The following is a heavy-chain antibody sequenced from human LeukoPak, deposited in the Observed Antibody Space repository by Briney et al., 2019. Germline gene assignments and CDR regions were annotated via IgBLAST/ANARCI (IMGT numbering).Heavy chain of an antibody. J-gene: IGHJ3*02. CDR2: ITSSSSII. D-gene: IGHD2/OR15-2a*01. V-gene: IGHV3-48*04. CDR1: GFGLSTYS. CDR3: VRDLSSTYYQGDAFDI. Sequence: PGGSLRLSCAASGFGLSTYSMNWVRQAPGKGLEWVSYITSSSSIIYYADSVKGRFTISRDNAKNSLYLQMNSLRAEDTAVYYCVRDLSSTYYQGDAFDIWGQGTMVTVSS.